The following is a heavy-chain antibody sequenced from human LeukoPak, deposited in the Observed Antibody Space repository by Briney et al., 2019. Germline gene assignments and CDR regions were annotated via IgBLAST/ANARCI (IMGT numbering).Heavy chain of an antibody. CDR3: ASSSWYGRYDY. CDR1: GGSISSYY. J-gene: IGHJ4*02. D-gene: IGHD6-13*01. Sequence: SETLSLTCTVSGGSISSYYWSWIRQPPGKGLEWIGYIYYSGSTNYNPSLKSRITISVDTSKNQFSLKLSSVTAADTAVYYCASSSWYGRYDYWGQGTLVTVSS. V-gene: IGHV4-59*08. CDR2: IYYSGST.